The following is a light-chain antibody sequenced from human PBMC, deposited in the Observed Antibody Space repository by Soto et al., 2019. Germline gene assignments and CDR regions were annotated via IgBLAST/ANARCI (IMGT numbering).Light chain of an antibody. V-gene: IGKV3-15*01. CDR2: GAS. J-gene: IGKJ1*01. CDR3: QQYNNRPWT. Sequence: ETVMTQSPATLSVSPGGRATLSCRASQSISDTLAWYQQKPGQAPRLLIHGASTRATGFPARFSGSGSGTDFTITISSLQSEDFAVYYCQQYNNRPWTFGQGTKVDIK. CDR1: QSISDT.